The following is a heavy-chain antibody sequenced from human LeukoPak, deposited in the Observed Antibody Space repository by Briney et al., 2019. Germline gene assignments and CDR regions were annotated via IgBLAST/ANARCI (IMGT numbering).Heavy chain of an antibody. CDR3: ARNSSSSSPPERYNWFDH. J-gene: IGHJ5*02. CDR1: GYSIGTDYY. V-gene: IGHV4-38-2*02. Sequence: PSETLSLTCTVSGYSIGTDYYWGWIRQPPGKGLEWIGSIYNSGSTYYNPSLKSRLTISVDTSKNQFSLKLSSVTAADTAVYYCARNSSSSSPPERYNWFDHWGQGTLVTVSS. D-gene: IGHD6-6*01. CDR2: IYNSGST.